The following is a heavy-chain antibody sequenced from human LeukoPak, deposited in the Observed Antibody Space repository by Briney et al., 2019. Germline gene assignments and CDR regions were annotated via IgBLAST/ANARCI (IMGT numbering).Heavy chain of an antibody. CDR2: IYYSGST. D-gene: IGHD5-12*01. CDR1: GGSISSSNW. J-gene: IGHJ6*03. Sequence: PSETLSLTCAVSGGSISSSNWWSWVRQPPGKGLEWIGSIYYSGSTYYNPSLKSRVTISVDTSKNQVSLKLRSVTAADTAVYYCARTTEGYAGGPGFSYYYYMDVWGKGTTVTISS. V-gene: IGHV4-4*02. CDR3: ARTTEGYAGGPGFSYYYYMDV.